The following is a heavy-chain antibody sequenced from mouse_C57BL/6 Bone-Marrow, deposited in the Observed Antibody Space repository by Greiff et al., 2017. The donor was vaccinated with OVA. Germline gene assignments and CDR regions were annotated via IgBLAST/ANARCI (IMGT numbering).Heavy chain of an antibody. CDR3: ARGESYDYDAWFAY. V-gene: IGHV1-53*01. CDR2: INPSNGGT. J-gene: IGHJ3*01. D-gene: IGHD2-4*01. CDR1: GYTFTSYW. Sequence: QVHLQQPGTELVKPGASVKLSCKASGYTFTSYWMHWVKQRPGQGLEWIGNINPSNGGTNYNEKFKSKATLTVDKSSSTAYMQLSSLTSEDSAVYYCARGESYDYDAWFAYWGQGTLVTVSA.